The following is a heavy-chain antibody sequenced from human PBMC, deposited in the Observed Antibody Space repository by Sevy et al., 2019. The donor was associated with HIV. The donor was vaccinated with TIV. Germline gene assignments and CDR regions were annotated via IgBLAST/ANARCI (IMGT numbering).Heavy chain of an antibody. Sequence: GGSLRLSCAASGFTFSSYAMHWVRQAPGKGLEWVAVISYDGSNKYYADSVKGRFTISRDNSKNTLYLQMNSLRAEDTAVYYCARDPYYDFWSGYLYYYYYGMDVWGQRTTVTVSS. CDR2: ISYDGSNK. V-gene: IGHV3-30*04. D-gene: IGHD3-3*01. CDR1: GFTFSSYA. CDR3: ARDPYYDFWSGYLYYYYYGMDV. J-gene: IGHJ6*02.